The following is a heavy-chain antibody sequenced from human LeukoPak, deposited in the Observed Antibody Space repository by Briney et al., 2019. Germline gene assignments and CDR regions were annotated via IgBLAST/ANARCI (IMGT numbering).Heavy chain of an antibody. V-gene: IGHV3-23*01. Sequence: GGSLRLTCAASGFTFSSYAMSWVRQAPGKGLEWVSAISGSGGSTYYADSVKCRFTISRDNSKNTLYLQMNSLRAEDTAVYYCAKEETAYCGGDCYRSAFDIWGQGTMVTVSS. D-gene: IGHD2-21*02. CDR1: GFTFSSYA. CDR3: AKEETAYCGGDCYRSAFDI. J-gene: IGHJ3*02. CDR2: ISGSGGST.